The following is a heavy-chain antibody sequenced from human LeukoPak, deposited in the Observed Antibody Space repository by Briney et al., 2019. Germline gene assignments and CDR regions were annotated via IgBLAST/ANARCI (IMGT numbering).Heavy chain of an antibody. V-gene: IGHV4-39*01. D-gene: IGHD3-10*01. J-gene: IGHJ4*02. CDR1: GDSISSNSYY. CDR2: VFYRGNT. CDR3: ARHKAYGSGTYSPYCFDY. Sequence: PSETLSLTCAVSGDSISSNSYYWAWIRQSPGKGLEWIGNVFYRGNTNYNPSLKSRATISVDTSKNQFSLKLNSVTAADTAVYYCARHKAYGSGTYSPYCFDYWGQGTLVTVSS.